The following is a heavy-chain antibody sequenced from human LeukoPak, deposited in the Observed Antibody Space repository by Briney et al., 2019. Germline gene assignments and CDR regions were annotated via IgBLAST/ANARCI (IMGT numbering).Heavy chain of an antibody. D-gene: IGHD3-22*01. V-gene: IGHV1-18*01. Sequence: GASVKVSCKASGYTFTSYGISWVRQAPGQGLEWMGWISAYNGNTNYAQKLQGRVTMTTDTSTSTAYMELRSLRSDDTAVYYCARGYYYDSSGYGPWGYWGQGTPVTVSS. CDR1: GYTFTSYG. CDR3: ARGYYYDSSGYGPWGY. CDR2: ISAYNGNT. J-gene: IGHJ4*02.